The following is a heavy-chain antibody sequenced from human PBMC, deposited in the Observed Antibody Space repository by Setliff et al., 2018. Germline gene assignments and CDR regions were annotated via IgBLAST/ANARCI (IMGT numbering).Heavy chain of an antibody. CDR3: ARFRRGVALGWFDP. J-gene: IGHJ5*02. CDR1: GGSFSGYY. Sequence: PSETLSLTCAVYGGSFSGYYWSWIRQPPGKGLEWIGEINHSGSTNYNPSLKSRVTISVDTSKNQFSLKLSSVIAADTAVYYCARFRRGVALGWFDPWGQGTLVTVSS. D-gene: IGHD3-10*01. V-gene: IGHV4-34*01. CDR2: INHSGST.